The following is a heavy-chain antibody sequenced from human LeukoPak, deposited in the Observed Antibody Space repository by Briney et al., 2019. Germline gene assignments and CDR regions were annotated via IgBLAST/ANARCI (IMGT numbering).Heavy chain of an antibody. V-gene: IGHV3-33*01. D-gene: IGHD3-22*01. J-gene: IGHJ3*02. Sequence: PGRSLRLSCAASGFTFSSYGMHWARQAPGKGLEWVAVIWYDGSNKYYADSVKGRFTISRDNSKNTLYLQMNSLRAEDTAVYYCARDRYYYDSSGYYPPNDAFDIWGQGTMVTVSS. CDR1: GFTFSSYG. CDR3: ARDRYYYDSSGYYPPNDAFDI. CDR2: IWYDGSNK.